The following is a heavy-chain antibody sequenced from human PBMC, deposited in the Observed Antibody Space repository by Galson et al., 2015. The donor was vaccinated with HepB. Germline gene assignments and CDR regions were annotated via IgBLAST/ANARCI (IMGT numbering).Heavy chain of an antibody. J-gene: IGHJ6*02. CDR3: AKDIVATIEDYGMDV. CDR1: GFAFSGYA. CDR2: ISYDGSSK. D-gene: IGHD5-12*01. V-gene: IGHV3-30-3*01. Sequence: SLRLSCAASGFAFSGYAMHWVRQAPGKGLEWVAVISYDGSSKYYVDSVKGRFTFSRDNSKNTLYLQMNSLRAEDTAVYYCAKDIVATIEDYGMDVWGQGTTVTVSS.